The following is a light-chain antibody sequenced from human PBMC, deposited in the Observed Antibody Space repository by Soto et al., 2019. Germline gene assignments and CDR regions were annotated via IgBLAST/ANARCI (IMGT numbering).Light chain of an antibody. Sequence: DIVMTQSPDSLAVSLGERATINCKSSQSVLYSSNNKNYLAWYQQKPGQPPKLLIYWASTRESGVPDRFSGSGSGTDFTLTISSLQAEDEAVYYCQQYYSTLPITFGQGTRLEIK. J-gene: IGKJ5*01. CDR1: QSVLYSSNNKNY. CDR2: WAS. CDR3: QQYYSTLPIT. V-gene: IGKV4-1*01.